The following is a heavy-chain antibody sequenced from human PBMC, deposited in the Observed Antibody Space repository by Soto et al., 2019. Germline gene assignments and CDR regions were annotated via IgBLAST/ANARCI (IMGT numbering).Heavy chain of an antibody. CDR2: IPDDGTYQ. Sequence: QEQLVESGGGVVQPGRSLRLSCAASGFTFSRYGMHWVRQAPGKGLEWVAVIPDDGTYQYYTDSVKDRFTISRDNSKGTLYLQMNYLRAEDTAVYYCVRDDDRDANGVDSWGQGTLVTVSS. J-gene: IGHJ3*02. V-gene: IGHV3-33*05. CDR1: GFTFSRYG. CDR3: VRDDDRDANGVDS. D-gene: IGHD3-10*02.